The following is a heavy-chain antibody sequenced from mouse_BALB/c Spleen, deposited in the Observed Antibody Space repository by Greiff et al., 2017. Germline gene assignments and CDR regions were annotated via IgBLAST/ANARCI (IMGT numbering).Heavy chain of an antibody. V-gene: IGHV1-9*01. CDR2: ILPGSGST. Sequence: QVQLQQSGAELMKPGASVKISCKATGYTFSSYWIEWVKQRPGHGLEWIGEILPGSGSTNYNEKFKGKATFTADTSSNTAYMQLSSLTSEDSAVYYCARCGLRLPFDYWGQGTTLTVSS. CDR1: GYTFSSYW. D-gene: IGHD1-2*01. J-gene: IGHJ2*01. CDR3: ARCGLRLPFDY.